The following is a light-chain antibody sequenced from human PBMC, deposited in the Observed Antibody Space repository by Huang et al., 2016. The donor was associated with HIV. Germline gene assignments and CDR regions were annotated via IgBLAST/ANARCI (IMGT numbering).Light chain of an antibody. Sequence: DIVMTQTPLSLSVTPGQPASISCKSSQSLLHSDGKTYLYWYLQKPGQSPQLLIYEVSSRVSGVPDRFSGGGSGTDFTLKISRMEAEDVGVYYCMQGIHLPWTFGQGTKVEIK. CDR2: EVS. CDR3: MQGIHLPWT. CDR1: QSLLHSDGKTY. J-gene: IGKJ1*01. V-gene: IGKV2-29*02.